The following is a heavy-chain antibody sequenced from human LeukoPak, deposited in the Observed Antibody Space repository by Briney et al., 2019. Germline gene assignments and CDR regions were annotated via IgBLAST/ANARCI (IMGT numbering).Heavy chain of an antibody. J-gene: IGHJ2*01. CDR2: IIPIFGTA. CDR1: GGTFSSYA. CDR3: AREAPGIAVASTPTGYFDL. V-gene: IGHV1-69*01. D-gene: IGHD6-19*01. Sequence: SVKVSCKASGGTFSSYAISWVRQAPGQGLEWMGGIIPIFGTANYAQKFQGRVTITADESTSTAYMELSSLRSEDTAVYYCAREAPGIAVASTPTGYFDLWGRGTLVTVSS.